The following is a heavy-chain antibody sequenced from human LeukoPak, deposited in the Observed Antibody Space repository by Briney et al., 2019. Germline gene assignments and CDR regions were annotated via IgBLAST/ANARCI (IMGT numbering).Heavy chain of an antibody. D-gene: IGHD2-8*01. CDR3: ARVRRYCTNGVCPTGFDP. CDR1: GGSISSYY. Sequence: PSETLSLTCTVSGGSISSYYWSWIRQPPGKGLEWIGYIYYSGSTNYNPSLKSRVTKSVDTSKNQFSLKLSSVTAADTAVYYCARVRRYCTNGVCPTGFDPWGQGTLVTVSS. CDR2: IYYSGST. J-gene: IGHJ5*02. V-gene: IGHV4-59*01.